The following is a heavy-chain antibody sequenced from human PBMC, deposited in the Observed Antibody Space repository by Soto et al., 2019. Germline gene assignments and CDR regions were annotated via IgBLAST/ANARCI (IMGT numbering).Heavy chain of an antibody. D-gene: IGHD3-3*01. CDR1: GCTFTSYG. CDR3: AREAMEWVYYYYYMDV. V-gene: IGHV1-18*01. Sequence: SGKVSCKASGCTFTSYGISWVRQAPGQGLEWMGWISAYNGNTNYAQKLQGRVTMTTDTSTSTAYMELRSLGSDDTAVYYCAREAMEWVYYYYYMDVWGKGTTVTVSS. J-gene: IGHJ6*03. CDR2: ISAYNGNT.